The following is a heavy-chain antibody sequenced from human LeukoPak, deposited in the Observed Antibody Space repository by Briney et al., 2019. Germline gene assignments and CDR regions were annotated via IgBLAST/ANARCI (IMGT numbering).Heavy chain of an antibody. J-gene: IGHJ4*02. CDR2: ISYDGSNK. V-gene: IGHV3-30-3*01. Sequence: GGSLRLSCAASGFTFSGYAMHWVRQAPGKGLEWVAVISYDGSNKYYADSVKGRFTISRDNSKNTLYLQMNSLRAEDTAVYYCARDKPYFDYWGQGTLVTVSS. CDR1: GFTFSGYA. CDR3: ARDKPYFDY.